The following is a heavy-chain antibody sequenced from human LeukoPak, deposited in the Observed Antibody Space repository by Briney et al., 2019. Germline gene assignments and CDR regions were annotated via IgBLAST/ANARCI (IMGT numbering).Heavy chain of an antibody. J-gene: IGHJ4*02. CDR1: GFTFSNYA. CDR3: ARDYSSSSGYFDY. D-gene: IGHD6-6*01. Sequence: GGSLRLSCSASGFTFSNYAMHWVRQAPGKGLEYVSSINNNGGRTYYADSVKGRFTISRDNSKNTLYLQMSSLRFDDTAVYCCARDYSSSSGYFDYWGQGTLVTVSS. V-gene: IGHV3-64D*06. CDR2: INNNGGRT.